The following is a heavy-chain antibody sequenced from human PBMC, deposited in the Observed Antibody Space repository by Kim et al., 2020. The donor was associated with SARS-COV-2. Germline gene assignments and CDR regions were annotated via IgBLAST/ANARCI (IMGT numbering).Heavy chain of an antibody. CDR1: GFTFSSYW. CDR2: INSDGSST. J-gene: IGHJ4*02. V-gene: IGHV3-74*01. CDR3: ARVGCGGGSCYSTRTFDY. D-gene: IGHD2-15*01. Sequence: GGSLRLSCAASGFTFSSYWMHWVRQAPGKGLVWVSRINSDGSSTSYADSVKGRFTISRDNAKNTLYLQMNSLRAEDTAVYYCARVGCGGGSCYSTRTFDYWGQGTLVTVSS.